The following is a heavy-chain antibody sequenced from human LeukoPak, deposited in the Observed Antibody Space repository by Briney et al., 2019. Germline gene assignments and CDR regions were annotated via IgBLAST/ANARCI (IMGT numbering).Heavy chain of an antibody. V-gene: IGHV3-33*01. CDR1: GFTFSSYG. CDR2: IWYDGSNK. D-gene: IGHD3-22*01. CDR3: ARDAYYYDSSGWGASYYGMDV. J-gene: IGHJ6*02. Sequence: GGSLRLSCAASGFTFSSYGMHWVRQAPGKGLEWVAVIWYDGSNKYYADSVKGRFTISRDNSKNTLYLQMNSLRAEDTAVYYCARDAYYYDSSGWGASYYGMDVWGQGTTATVSS.